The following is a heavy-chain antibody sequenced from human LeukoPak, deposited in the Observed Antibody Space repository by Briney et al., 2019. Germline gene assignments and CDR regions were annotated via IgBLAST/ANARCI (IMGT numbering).Heavy chain of an antibody. Sequence: PGGSLRLSCAASGFTFSSYGMHWVRQAPGKGLEWVAFIRYDGSNKCYADSVKGRFTISRDNSKNTLYLQMNSLRAEDTAVYYCAKDGLYSSGAFDYWGQGTLVTVSS. J-gene: IGHJ4*02. V-gene: IGHV3-30*02. D-gene: IGHD6-19*01. CDR2: IRYDGSNK. CDR1: GFTFSSYG. CDR3: AKDGLYSSGAFDY.